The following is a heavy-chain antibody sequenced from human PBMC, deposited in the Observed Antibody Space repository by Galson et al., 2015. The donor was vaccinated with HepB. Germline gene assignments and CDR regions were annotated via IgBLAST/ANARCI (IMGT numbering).Heavy chain of an antibody. CDR2: IGPGSNT. Sequence: SLRLSCAASGFSFSDYCMAWIRQAPGKGLEWISYIGPGSNTKYADSVKGRFTVSRDNAKNSLYLQMNSLRAGDTAVYYCARDRARIVVVPPTTDGWFDPWGQGTLVTVSS. CDR3: ARDRARIVVVPPTTDGWFDP. CDR1: GFSFSDYC. D-gene: IGHD2-2*01. J-gene: IGHJ5*02. V-gene: IGHV3-11*06.